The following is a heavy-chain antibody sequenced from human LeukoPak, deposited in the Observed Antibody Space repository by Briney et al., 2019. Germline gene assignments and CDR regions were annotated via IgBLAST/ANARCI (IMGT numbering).Heavy chain of an antibody. CDR2: TRHDGSDK. CDR1: GFTVSSCG. D-gene: IGHD1-26*01. J-gene: IGHJ4*02. Sequence: GGSLRLSCEASGFTVSSCGMHWVRQAPGKGLEWVAYTRHDGSDKYYIDSVKGRFTIARDNSKKTLYLQMTSLRPDDTAVYFCAKDEGVGASYFDYWGQGTLVAVSS. CDR3: AKDEGVGASYFDY. V-gene: IGHV3-30*02.